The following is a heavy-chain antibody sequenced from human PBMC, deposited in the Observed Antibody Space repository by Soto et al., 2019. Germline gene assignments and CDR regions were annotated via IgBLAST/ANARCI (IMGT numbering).Heavy chain of an antibody. V-gene: IGHV1-18*01. CDR2: INAYNGNT. J-gene: IGHJ5*02. CDR3: AKVLPPFDP. Sequence: QVQLVQSGAEVKKPGASVKVSCKASGYTFTSYGISWVRQAPGQGLEWRGWINAYNGNTNYAQKLQGRVPMTPDTSPSTAYMELRTLSSADTAVYYYAKVLPPFDPWGQGTLVTVSS. CDR1: GYTFTSYG.